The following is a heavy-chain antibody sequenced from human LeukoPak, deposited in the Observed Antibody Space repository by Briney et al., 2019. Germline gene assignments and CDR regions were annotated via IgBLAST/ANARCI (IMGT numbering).Heavy chain of an antibody. V-gene: IGHV1-69*05. CDR1: GGTFSSYA. J-gene: IGHJ4*02. CDR2: ISPIFGTA. D-gene: IGHD3-22*01. Sequence: SVKVSCKASGGTFSSYAISWVRQAPGQRLEWMGGISPIFGTANYAQKFQGRVTITTDESTSTAYMELSSLRSEDTAVYYCASNPDYDSSGSPVDYWGQGTLVTVSS. CDR3: ASNPDYDSSGSPVDY.